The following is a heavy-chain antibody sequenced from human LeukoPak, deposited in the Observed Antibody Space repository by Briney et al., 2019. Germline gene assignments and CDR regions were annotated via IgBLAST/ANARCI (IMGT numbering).Heavy chain of an antibody. CDR1: GYSFTSYW. Sequence: GESLKISCKGSGYSFTSYWIGWVRQMPGKGLEWMGIIYPGDSDTRYSPSFQGQVTISADKSISTAYLQWSSLKASDTAMYYCASLTSGYDRGLGDYFDYWGQGTLVTVSS. D-gene: IGHD5-12*01. CDR2: IYPGDSDT. J-gene: IGHJ4*02. V-gene: IGHV5-51*01. CDR3: ASLTSGYDRGLGDYFDY.